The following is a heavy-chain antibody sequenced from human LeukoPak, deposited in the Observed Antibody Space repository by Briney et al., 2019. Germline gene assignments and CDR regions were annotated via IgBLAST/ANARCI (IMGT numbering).Heavy chain of an antibody. Sequence: GGSLRLSCAATGFPFSSYAMSWIRKAPGEGLEGLSAISPTTGTTFYADSVKGRFTIARDNSENTLFLQMNSVRAEDTAVYYCATKTSNGDRYFDFWGQGALVTVSS. J-gene: IGHJ4*02. V-gene: IGHV3-23*01. CDR3: ATKTSNGDRYFDF. CDR2: ISPTTGTT. CDR1: GFPFSSYA. D-gene: IGHD4-17*01.